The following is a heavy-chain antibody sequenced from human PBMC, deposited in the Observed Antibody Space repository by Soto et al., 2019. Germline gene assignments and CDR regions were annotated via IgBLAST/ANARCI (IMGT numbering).Heavy chain of an antibody. CDR2: IYHSGST. D-gene: IGHD1-26*01. J-gene: IGHJ6*02. CDR1: GYSISSGYY. V-gene: IGHV4-38-2*02. Sequence: SETLSLTCAVSGYSISSGYYWCWSRQPPGKRLEWIGSIYHSGSTYYNQSLKSRVTISVDTSKNQFSLKLSSVTAADTAVYYCARDRKSTDGSYAIYWYSGMDVWGQGPTVTVSS. CDR3: ARDRKSTDGSYAIYWYSGMDV.